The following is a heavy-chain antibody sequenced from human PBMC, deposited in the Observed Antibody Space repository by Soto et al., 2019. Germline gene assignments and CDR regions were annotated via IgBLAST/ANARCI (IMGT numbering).Heavy chain of an antibody. CDR2: IYQSGST. D-gene: IGHD3-10*01. CDR3: TSDYSLRSYRFAY. CDR1: GGSISSGGYS. V-gene: IGHV4-30-2*01. J-gene: IGHJ4*02. Sequence: PSETLSLTCAVSGGSISSGGYSWSWIRQPPGRGLEWIGYIYQSGSTTYNPSLKSRLTISLDRSKNEVSLKLTSVTAADTAVYYCTSDYSLRSYRFAYRGRGILVTAPQ.